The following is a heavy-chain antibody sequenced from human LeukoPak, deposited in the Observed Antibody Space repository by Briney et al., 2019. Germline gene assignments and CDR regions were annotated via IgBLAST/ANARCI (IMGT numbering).Heavy chain of an antibody. CDR1: GFTFGSYA. Sequence: PGGSLGLSCAASGFTFGSYAMSWVRQAPGKGLEWVSAIIGSGGSTYYADSVKGRFAISRDNSKNTLYLQMNSLRAEDTAVYYCAKGVRVCSSTSCLPLKYYYYGMDVWGQGTTVSVSS. D-gene: IGHD2-2*01. CDR3: AKGVRVCSSTSCLPLKYYYYGMDV. CDR2: IIGSGGST. V-gene: IGHV3-23*01. J-gene: IGHJ6*02.